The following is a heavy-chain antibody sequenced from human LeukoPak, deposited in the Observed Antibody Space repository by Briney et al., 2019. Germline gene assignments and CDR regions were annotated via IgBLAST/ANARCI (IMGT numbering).Heavy chain of an antibody. CDR3: ARAKGYSYEFDY. CDR2: INHSGST. CDR1: GGSFSGYH. Sequence: SETLSLTCAVYGGSFSGYHWSWIRQPPGKGLEWIGEINHSGSTNYNPSLKSRVTISVDTSKNQFSLKLSSVTAADTAVYYCARAKGYSYEFDYWGQGTLVTVSS. D-gene: IGHD5-18*01. V-gene: IGHV4-34*01. J-gene: IGHJ4*02.